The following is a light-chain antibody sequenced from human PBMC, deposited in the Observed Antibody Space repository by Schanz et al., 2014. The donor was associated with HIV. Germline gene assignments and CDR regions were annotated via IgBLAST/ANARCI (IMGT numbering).Light chain of an antibody. CDR3: CSYTTTSTYV. V-gene: IGLV2-14*03. CDR1: SSDVGADNS. Sequence: QSALTQPASVSGSPGQSITISCTGTSSDVGADNSVSWYQQHPGRAPKLVIYDATDRPSGVSNRFSGSKSGNTASLTISGLQAEDEADYYCCSYTTTSTYVFGAGTKVTVL. CDR2: DAT. J-gene: IGLJ1*01.